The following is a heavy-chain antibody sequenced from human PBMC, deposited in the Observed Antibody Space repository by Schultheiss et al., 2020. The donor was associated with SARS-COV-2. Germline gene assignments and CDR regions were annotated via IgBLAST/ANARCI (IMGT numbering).Heavy chain of an antibody. CDR1: GGSISSGGYY. CDR3: AKDRDYGDYYYYGMDV. D-gene: IGHD4-17*01. CDR2: IYHSGST. V-gene: IGHV4-39*02. Sequence: SETLSLTCTVSGGSISSGGYYWGWIRQPPGKGLEWIGSIYHSGSTYYNPSLKSRVTISVDTSKNQFSLKLSSVTAADTAVYYCAKDRDYGDYYYYGMDVWGQGTTVTVSS. J-gene: IGHJ6*02.